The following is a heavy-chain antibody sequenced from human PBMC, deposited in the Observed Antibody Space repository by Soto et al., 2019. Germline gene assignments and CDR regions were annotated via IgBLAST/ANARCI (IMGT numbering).Heavy chain of an antibody. CDR1: GFTFSSYS. V-gene: IGHV3-48*02. D-gene: IGHD4-17*01. Sequence: EVQLVESGGGLVQPGGSLRLSCAASGFTFSSYSMNWVRQAPGKGLEWVSYISSSSSTIYYADAVKGRFTISRDNAKNSLYLQMNSLREEDTAVYYCATSDYGDQFDYWGQGTLFTVSS. J-gene: IGHJ4*02. CDR3: ATSDYGDQFDY. CDR2: ISSSSSTI.